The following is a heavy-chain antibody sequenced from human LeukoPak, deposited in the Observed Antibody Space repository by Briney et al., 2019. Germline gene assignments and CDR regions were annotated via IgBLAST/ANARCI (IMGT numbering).Heavy chain of an antibody. D-gene: IGHD2-2*01. CDR2: ISYDGSNK. Sequence: GGSLRLSCAASGFTFSSYAMSWVRQVPGKGLEWVAVISYDGSNKYYADSVKGRFTISRDNSKNTLYLQMNSLRAEDTAVYYCAKDLKRSSTSDYYYYYYGMDVWGQGTTVTVSS. CDR1: GFTFSSYA. CDR3: AKDLKRSSTSDYYYYYYGMDV. J-gene: IGHJ6*02. V-gene: IGHV3-30-3*01.